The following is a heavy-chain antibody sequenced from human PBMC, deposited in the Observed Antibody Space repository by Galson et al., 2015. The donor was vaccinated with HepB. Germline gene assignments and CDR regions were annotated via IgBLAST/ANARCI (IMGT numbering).Heavy chain of an antibody. D-gene: IGHD4-17*01. Sequence: SLRLSCAASGFTFSSFGMHWVRQAPGKGLEWVAVILYAGNTKYYADSVKGRFTISRDNSKNTLYLQMNSLRAEDTAVYYCARGKVFQGYYGDHSNPFFDYWGQGTLVTVSS. J-gene: IGHJ4*02. CDR3: ARGKVFQGYYGDHSNPFFDY. V-gene: IGHV3-33*01. CDR1: GFTFSSFG. CDR2: ILYAGNTK.